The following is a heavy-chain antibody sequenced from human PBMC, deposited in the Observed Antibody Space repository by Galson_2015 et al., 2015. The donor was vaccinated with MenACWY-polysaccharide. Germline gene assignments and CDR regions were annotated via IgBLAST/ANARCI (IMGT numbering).Heavy chain of an antibody. CDR3: ARGWGRSGSDWFDP. D-gene: IGHD6-25*01. CDR2: IDPNSGGT. J-gene: IGHJ5*02. V-gene: IGHV1-2*06. CDR1: GYTFSAFY. Sequence: SVKVSCKASGYTFSAFYMHWVRQAPGQGLEWMGRIDPNSGGTNYAQRFQGRVTVTRDTSFTTASMELSRLKSDDTAVYYCARGWGRSGSDWFDPWGQGTLVTVSS.